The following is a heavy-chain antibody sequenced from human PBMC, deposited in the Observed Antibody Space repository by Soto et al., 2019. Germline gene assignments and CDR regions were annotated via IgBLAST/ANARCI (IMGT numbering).Heavy chain of an antibody. CDR2: IYYSGST. D-gene: IGHD2-21*01. Sequence: PSETLSLTCTVSGCSISSSNYYWGWIRQPPGKGLEWIGSIYYSGSTYYNPSLKSRVTISVDTSKNQFSLKLSSVTAADTAVYYCATAYPGWFDPWGQGTLVTVSS. CDR1: GCSISSSNYY. V-gene: IGHV4-39*01. J-gene: IGHJ5*02. CDR3: ATAYPGWFDP.